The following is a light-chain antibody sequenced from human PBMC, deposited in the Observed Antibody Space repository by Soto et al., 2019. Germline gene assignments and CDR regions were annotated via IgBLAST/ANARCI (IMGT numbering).Light chain of an antibody. V-gene: IGLV7-46*01. Sequence: QAVVTQEPSLTVSPGGTVTLTCGSNTGAVTSGHYPYWFQQKPGQAPRTLISDTNNKHSWTPARFSGSLLGGKAALTLSGAQPEDEAEYYCLLSYSGARVFGGGTMLTVL. J-gene: IGLJ2*01. CDR1: TGAVTSGHY. CDR2: DTN. CDR3: LLSYSGARV.